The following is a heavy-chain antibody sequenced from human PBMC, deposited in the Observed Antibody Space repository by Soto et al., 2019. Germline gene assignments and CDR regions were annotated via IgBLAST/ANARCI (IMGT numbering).Heavy chain of an antibody. CDR3: ARGSGSYSNWFDT. D-gene: IGHD1-26*01. CDR2: IYYSGST. V-gene: IGHV4-59*01. CDR1: GGSISSYY. Sequence: PSETLSLTCTVSGGSISSYYWSWIRQPPGKGLEWIGYIYYSGSTNYNPSLKSRVTISVDTSKNQFSLKLSSVTAADTAVYYCARGSGSYSNWFDTWGQGTLVTVS. J-gene: IGHJ5*02.